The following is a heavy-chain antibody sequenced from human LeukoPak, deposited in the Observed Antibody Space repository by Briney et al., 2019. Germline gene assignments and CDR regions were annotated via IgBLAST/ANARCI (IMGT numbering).Heavy chain of an antibody. J-gene: IGHJ6*03. D-gene: IGHD2-2*01. CDR3: TRGYCSSTSCNYYYYYMDV. V-gene: IGHV3-49*04. CDR2: IRSKAYGGTT. Sequence: GGSLRLSCTASGFTFGDYAMSWVRQAPGKGLEWVGFIRSKAYGGTTEYAASVKGRFTISRDDSKSIAYLQMNSLKTEDTAVYYCTRGYCSSTSCNYYYYYMDVWGKGTTVTVSS. CDR1: GFTFGDYA.